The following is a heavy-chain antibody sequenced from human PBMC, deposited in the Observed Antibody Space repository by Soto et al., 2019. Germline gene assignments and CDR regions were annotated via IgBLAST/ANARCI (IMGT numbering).Heavy chain of an antibody. D-gene: IGHD6-6*01. V-gene: IGHV3-30*18. CDR3: AKDREYSSSRYYFDY. CDR2: ISYDGSNK. Sequence: PGGSLRLSCAASGFTFSSYGMHWVRQAPGKGLEWVAVISYDGSNKYYADSVKGRFTISRDNSKNTLYLQMNSLRAEDTAVYYCAKDREYSSSRYYFDYWGQGTLVTVSS. J-gene: IGHJ4*02. CDR1: GFTFSSYG.